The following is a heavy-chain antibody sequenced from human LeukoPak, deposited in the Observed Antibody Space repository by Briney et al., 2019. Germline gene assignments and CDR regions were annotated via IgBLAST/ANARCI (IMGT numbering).Heavy chain of an antibody. J-gene: IGHJ5*02. CDR1: GYTFTSYY. V-gene: IGHV1-46*01. CDR2: INPSGGST. D-gene: IGHD4-23*01. Sequence: GASVKVSCKASGYTFTSYYMHWVRQAPGHGLEWMGIINPSGGSTSYAQKFQGRVTMTRDMSTSTDYMELSSLRSEDTAVYCCARDNSVEDTAWWFDPWGQGTLVTVSS. CDR3: ARDNSVEDTAWWFDP.